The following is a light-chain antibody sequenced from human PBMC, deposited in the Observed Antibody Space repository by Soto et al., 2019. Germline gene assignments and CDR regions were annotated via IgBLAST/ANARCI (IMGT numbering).Light chain of an antibody. V-gene: IGLV1-40*01. J-gene: IGLJ2*01. Sequence: QSVLTQPPSVSGAPGQRVTISCTGNNSNLGAGYDVHWYQQLPGAAPKLVIFGNRNRPSGVPDRFSGSKSGSTASLTISELQAEDEADYYCSSYAGSNNLVFGGGTKVTVL. CDR2: GNR. CDR1: NSNLGAGYD. CDR3: SSYAGSNNLV.